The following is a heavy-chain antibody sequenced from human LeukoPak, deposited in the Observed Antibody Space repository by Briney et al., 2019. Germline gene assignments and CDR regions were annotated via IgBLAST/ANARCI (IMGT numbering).Heavy chain of an antibody. Sequence: PSETLSLTCAVYGGSFSGYYWSWIRQPPGKGLEWIGEINHSGSTNYNPSLKSRVTISVDTSKNQFSLKLSSVTAADTAVYYCARGRQKNYGSGSYRFWGQGTLVTVSS. CDR3: ARGRQKNYGSGSYRF. CDR1: GGSFSGYY. J-gene: IGHJ4*02. V-gene: IGHV4-34*01. D-gene: IGHD3-10*01. CDR2: INHSGST.